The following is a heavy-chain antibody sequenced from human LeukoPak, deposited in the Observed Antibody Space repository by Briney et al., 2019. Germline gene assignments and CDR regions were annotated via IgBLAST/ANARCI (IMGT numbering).Heavy chain of an antibody. J-gene: IGHJ3*02. D-gene: IGHD5-24*01. Sequence: GSSVKVSCKASGGTFISYAIGWVRQAPGQGLEWMGGIIPIFGTANYAQKFQGRVTITTDESTSTAYMELSSLRSEDTAVYYCARSRDGYRTPDAFDIWGQGTMVTVSS. CDR3: ARSRDGYRTPDAFDI. V-gene: IGHV1-69*05. CDR1: GGTFISYA. CDR2: IIPIFGTA.